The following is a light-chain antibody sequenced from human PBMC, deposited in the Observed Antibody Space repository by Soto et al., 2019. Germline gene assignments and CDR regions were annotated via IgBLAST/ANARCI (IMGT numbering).Light chain of an antibody. J-gene: IGLJ1*01. V-gene: IGLV1-40*01. CDR1: SSNIGAGYD. Sequence: QSVLTQPPSVSGAPGQRVTISCTGSSSNIGAGYDVHWYQQLPGTAPKLLIYGNSNRPSGVPDRFSGSKSGTSASLAITGLQDEAEADYYCQSYDSSLSGYVFGTGTKLTFL. CDR2: GNS. CDR3: QSYDSSLSGYV.